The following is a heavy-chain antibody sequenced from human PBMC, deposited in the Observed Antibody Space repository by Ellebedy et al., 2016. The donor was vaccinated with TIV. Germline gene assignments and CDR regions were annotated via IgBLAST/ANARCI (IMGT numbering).Heavy chain of an antibody. J-gene: IGHJ4*02. CDR3: AKDSGRSGWISDY. Sequence: PGGSLRLSCAASGFTFNSYAMPWVRQAPGKGLEWVSALTTGGVTFYADSVKGRFTISRDSSKNTLYLQMNSLRVEDTAVYFCAKDSGRSGWISDYWGQGTLVTVSS. D-gene: IGHD3-10*01. V-gene: IGHV3-23*01. CDR2: LTTGGVT. CDR1: GFTFNSYA.